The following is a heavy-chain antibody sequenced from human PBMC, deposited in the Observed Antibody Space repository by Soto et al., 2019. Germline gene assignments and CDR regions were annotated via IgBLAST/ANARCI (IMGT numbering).Heavy chain of an antibody. Sequence: EVQLVESGGGLVKPGGSLRLSCEASGFTFSSYSMNWVRQAPGKGLEWVSSISSSSSYIYYADSVKGRFTISRDNAKNSLYLQMNSLRAEDTAVYYCARDDPGVYYYGMDVWGQGTTVTVSS. CDR2: ISSSSSYI. V-gene: IGHV3-21*01. CDR3: ARDDPGVYYYGMDV. D-gene: IGHD3-10*01. J-gene: IGHJ6*02. CDR1: GFTFSSYS.